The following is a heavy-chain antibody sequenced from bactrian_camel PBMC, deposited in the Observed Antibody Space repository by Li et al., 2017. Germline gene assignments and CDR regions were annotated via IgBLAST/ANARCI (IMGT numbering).Heavy chain of an antibody. CDR3: AARKVARGSHFSLGRAPALRRDEYNF. Sequence: HVQLVESGGGSVQGGESLRLSCTTSGSTGWSYCMGWFRQAPGKEREAVAAVYIGGGAAYYTDSVEGRFTISQNNSKNTLFLQMNVLRPEDTAMYYCAARKVARGSHFSLGRAPALRRDEYNFWGQGTQVTVS. J-gene: IGHJ4*01. D-gene: IGHD2*01. CDR1: GSTGWSYC. V-gene: IGHV3S1*01. CDR2: VYIGGGAA.